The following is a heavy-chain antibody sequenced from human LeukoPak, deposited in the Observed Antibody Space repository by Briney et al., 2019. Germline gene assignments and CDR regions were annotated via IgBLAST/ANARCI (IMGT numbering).Heavy chain of an antibody. J-gene: IGHJ5*02. CDR1: GYRFTSYW. CDR3: ARRDSPRYNWFDP. Sequence: GEPLKISFKGSGYRFTSYWIGWVRPMPGKGLGWMGIIYPGDSDTRYSPSFQGQVTISADKSISTAYLQWSSLKASDTAMYYCARRDSPRYNWFDPWGQGTLVTVSS. D-gene: IGHD5-18*01. V-gene: IGHV5-51*01. CDR2: IYPGDSDT.